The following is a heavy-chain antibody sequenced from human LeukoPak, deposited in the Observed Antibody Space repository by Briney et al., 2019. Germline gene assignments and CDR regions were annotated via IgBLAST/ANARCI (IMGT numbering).Heavy chain of an antibody. D-gene: IGHD3-22*01. CDR2: IKHSGST. CDR1: GGSFSGYY. J-gene: IGHJ4*02. V-gene: IGHV4-34*01. CDR3: ARESGDYYDSSGHWGYFDY. Sequence: SETLSLTCAVYGGSFSGYYWSWIRQPPGKGLEWIGEIKHSGSTNYNPSLKSRVTISVDTSKNQFSLKLSSVTAADTAVYYCARESGDYYDSSGHWGYFDYWGQGTLVTVSS.